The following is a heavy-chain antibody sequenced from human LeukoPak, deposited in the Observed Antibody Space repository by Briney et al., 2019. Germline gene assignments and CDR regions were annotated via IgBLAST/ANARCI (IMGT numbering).Heavy chain of an antibody. J-gene: IGHJ1*01. V-gene: IGHV3-21*01. CDR1: GFTFSSYS. D-gene: IGHD6-19*01. CDR2: ISSSSSYI. CDR3: ARSPPGIAVAGWTYAEYFQH. Sequence: PGGSLRLSCAASGFTFSSYSMNWVRQAPGKGLEWVSSISSSSSYIYYADSVKGRFTISRDNAKNSLYLQMNSLRAEDTAVYYCARSPPGIAVAGWTYAEYFQHWGQGTLVTVSS.